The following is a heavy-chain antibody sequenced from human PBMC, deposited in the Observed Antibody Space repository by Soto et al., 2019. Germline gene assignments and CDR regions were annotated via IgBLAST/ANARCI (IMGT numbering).Heavy chain of an antibody. CDR3: ARLYSSSWYSYNCMDV. J-gene: IGHJ6*02. CDR2: ISAYNGNT. Sequence: QVQLVQSGAEVKKPGASVKVSCKASGYTFTSYGISWVRQAPGQGLEWMGWISAYNGNTNYAQKLQGRVTMTTDTPPSTAYMGLRSLRSDDTAVYYCARLYSSSWYSYNCMDVSGQGTTVTVSS. V-gene: IGHV1-18*01. D-gene: IGHD6-13*01. CDR1: GYTFTSYG.